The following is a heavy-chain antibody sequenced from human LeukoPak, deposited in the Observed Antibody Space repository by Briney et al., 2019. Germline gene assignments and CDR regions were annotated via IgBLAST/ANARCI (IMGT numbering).Heavy chain of an antibody. V-gene: IGHV1-18*01. CDR3: ARDFRPYSSSWYRFDDY. Sequence: ASVKVSCKASGGNFNTFAFSWVRQAPGQGLEWMGWISAYNGNTNYAQKLQGRVTMTTDTSTSTAYMELRSLRSDDTAVYYCARDFRPYSSSWYRFDDYWGQGTLVTVSS. D-gene: IGHD6-13*01. J-gene: IGHJ4*02. CDR2: ISAYNGNT. CDR1: GGNFNTFA.